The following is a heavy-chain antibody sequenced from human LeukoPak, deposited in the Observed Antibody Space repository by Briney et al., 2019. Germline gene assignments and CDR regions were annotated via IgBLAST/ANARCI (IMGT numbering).Heavy chain of an antibody. CDR2: ISDSGGRT. D-gene: IGHD3-22*01. CDR1: GITLSNYG. Sequence: GGSLRVSCAVSGITLSNYGMSWVRQARGKGLEWVAGISDSGGRTNYADSVKGRFTISRDNPKNTLYLQMNSLRAEDTAVYFCAKRGVVIRVILVGFHKEAYYFDSWGQGALVTVSS. CDR3: AKRGVVIRVILVGFHKEAYYFDS. J-gene: IGHJ4*02. V-gene: IGHV3-23*01.